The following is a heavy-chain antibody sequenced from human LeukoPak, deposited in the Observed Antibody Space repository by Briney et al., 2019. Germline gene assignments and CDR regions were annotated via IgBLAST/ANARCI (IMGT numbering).Heavy chain of an antibody. CDR2: ISAYNGNT. CDR3: ARGGAIAAAGTGFDY. J-gene: IGHJ4*02. D-gene: IGHD6-13*01. V-gene: IGHV1-18*01. Sequence: VASVKVSCKASGYTFTSYGISWVRQAPGQGLEWMGWISAYNGNTNYAQKLQGRVTMTTDTSMSTAYMELRSLRSDDTAAYYCARGGAIAAAGTGFDYWGQGTLVTVSS. CDR1: GYTFTSYG.